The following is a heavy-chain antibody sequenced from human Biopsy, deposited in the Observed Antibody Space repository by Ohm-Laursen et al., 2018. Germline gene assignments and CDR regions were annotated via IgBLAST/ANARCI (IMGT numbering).Heavy chain of an antibody. D-gene: IGHD3-22*01. CDR3: DSVVLGPTNDAFDL. CDR2: IYPVGST. Sequence: SDTLSLTCNVSGGYINNYYWSWIRQPAAKGLEWIGRIYPVGSTNYNPSLKSRVTMSVDTSKKQHSLKLRSVTAADTATYYYDSVVLGPTNDAFDLWGQGTMVVVSS. J-gene: IGHJ3*01. CDR1: GGYINNYY. V-gene: IGHV4-4*07.